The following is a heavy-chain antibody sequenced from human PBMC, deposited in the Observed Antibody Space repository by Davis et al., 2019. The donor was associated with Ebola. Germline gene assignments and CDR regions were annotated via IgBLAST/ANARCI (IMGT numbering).Heavy chain of an antibody. CDR2: INPNSGGT. V-gene: IGHV1-2*02. J-gene: IGHJ6*02. Sequence: ASVKVSCKASGYTFTGYYMHWVRQAPGQGLEWMGWINPNSGGTNYAQKLQGRVTMTTDTSTSTAYMELRSLRSDDTAVYYCARDERYCSGGSCYSYGMDVWGQGTTVTVSS. D-gene: IGHD2-15*01. CDR1: GYTFTGYY. CDR3: ARDERYCSGGSCYSYGMDV.